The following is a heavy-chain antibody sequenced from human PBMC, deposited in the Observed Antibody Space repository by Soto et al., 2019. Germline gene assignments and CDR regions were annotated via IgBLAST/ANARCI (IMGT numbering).Heavy chain of an antibody. CDR2: IYHSGST. V-gene: IGHV4-4*02. Sequence: SETLCLSCALCRGCVWISKWGGWFRQPPGKGLEWIGEIYHSGSTNYNPSLKSRVTISVDKSKNQFSLKLSSAIAADTAVYYCARVIRWWFDPWGQGTLVTVSS. CDR3: ARVIRWWFDP. J-gene: IGHJ5*02. D-gene: IGHD2-15*01. CDR1: RGCVWISKW.